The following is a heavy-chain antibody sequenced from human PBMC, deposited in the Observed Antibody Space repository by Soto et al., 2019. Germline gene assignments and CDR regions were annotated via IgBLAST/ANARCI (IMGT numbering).Heavy chain of an antibody. CDR2: IIPDFGTG. CDR1: GGTFNSYA. D-gene: IGHD1-26*01. Sequence: QVLLVQSGAEVREPGSSVNVSCKASGGTFNSYAISWVRQAPGQGLEWMGGIIPDFGTGNSAQKFRGRVSIIADAATTTVYMRLSGLTLEDTAVYYCARERGGYNRGDFEFWGQGTQVTVSS. CDR3: ARERGGYNRGDFEF. V-gene: IGHV1-69*12. J-gene: IGHJ4*02.